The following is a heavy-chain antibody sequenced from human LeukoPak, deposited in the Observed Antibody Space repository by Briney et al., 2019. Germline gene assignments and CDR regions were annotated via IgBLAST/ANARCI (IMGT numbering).Heavy chain of an antibody. J-gene: IGHJ6*03. CDR2: VYYSGNT. Sequence: SETLSLTCSVSGGSIASTHNYWVWIRQSPGKGLEWIATVYYSGNTYSSPSLRGRLTISVDTSKNQFSLKLSSMTAADTAVYYCARVLRGSSWPGGYYYMDVWGKGTTVTISS. CDR1: GGSIASTHNY. V-gene: IGHV4-39*07. CDR3: ARVLRGSSWPGGYYYMDV. D-gene: IGHD6-13*01.